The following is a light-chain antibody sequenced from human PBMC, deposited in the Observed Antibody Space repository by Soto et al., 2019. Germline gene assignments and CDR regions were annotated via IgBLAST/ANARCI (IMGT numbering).Light chain of an antibody. CDR1: QTVSSS. CDR2: DAS. Sequence: EIVLTQSPGTLSLSPGERATLSCRASQTVSSSLAWYQQRPGQAPRLLIFDASRRATGIADRFSGSGSGTDFTLTISRLEPEDFAVYYCQHDGGSRTFGQGTKVEIK. CDR3: QHDGGSRT. J-gene: IGKJ1*01. V-gene: IGKV3-20*01.